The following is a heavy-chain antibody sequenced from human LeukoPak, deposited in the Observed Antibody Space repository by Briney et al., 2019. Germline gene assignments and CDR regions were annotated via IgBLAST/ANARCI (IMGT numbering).Heavy chain of an antibody. CDR3: ARARLLGYCSSTSCVRWFDP. Sequence: GASVKASCKASGGTFSSYAISWVRQAPGQGLEWMGGIIPIFGTANYAQKFQGRVTITTDESTSTAYMELSSLRSEDTAVYYCARARLLGYCSSTSCVRWFDPWGQGTLVTVSS. D-gene: IGHD2-2*01. CDR1: GGTFSSYA. V-gene: IGHV1-69*05. J-gene: IGHJ5*02. CDR2: IIPIFGTA.